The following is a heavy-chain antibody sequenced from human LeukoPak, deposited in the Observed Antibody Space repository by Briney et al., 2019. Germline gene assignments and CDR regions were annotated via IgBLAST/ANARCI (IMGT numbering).Heavy chain of an antibody. CDR1: GFTFSDSG. D-gene: IGHD6-19*01. V-gene: IGHV3-73*01. J-gene: IGHJ4*02. CDR2: IGGKSRNYAT. CDR3: SRRGHIGVAGQQSQDHFGY. Sequence: GGSLRLSCAASGFTFSDSGMHWARQASGKGLEWVGRIGGKSRNYATEYAASLKGKFTISRDDSKNTVYLQMNNLESEDTAVYFCSRRGHIGVAGQQSQDHFGYWGQGTRVTVSS.